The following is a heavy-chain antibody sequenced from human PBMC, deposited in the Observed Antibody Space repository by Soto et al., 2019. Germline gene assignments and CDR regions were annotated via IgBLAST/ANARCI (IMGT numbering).Heavy chain of an antibody. D-gene: IGHD2-2*02. V-gene: IGHV3-23*01. J-gene: IGHJ4*02. CDR2: ISGSADNT. Sequence: EVQLLESGGGLVQPGGSLRLSCAASGFSFSSHAMSWVRQAPGKGLEWVSVISGSADNTYYADSVKGRFTISRDNSKNTLYLQMNSLRVEDTAAYFCASGFQYCSSTSCYTGGGGDFDYWGQGTLVTVSS. CDR3: ASGFQYCSSTSCYTGGGGDFDY. CDR1: GFSFSSHA.